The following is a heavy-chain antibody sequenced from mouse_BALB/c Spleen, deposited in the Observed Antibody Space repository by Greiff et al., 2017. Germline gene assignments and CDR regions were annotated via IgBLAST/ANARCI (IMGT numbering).Heavy chain of an antibody. D-gene: IGHD1-1*02. CDR3: AKIYGLFAY. CDR2: INPSTGYT. V-gene: IGHV1-7*01. Sequence: VQLQQSGAELAKPGASVKMSCKASGYTFTSYWMHWVKQRPGQGLEWIGYINPSTGYTEYNQKFKDKATLTADKSSSTAYMQLSSLTSEDSAVYYCAKIYGLFAYWGQGTLVTVSA. J-gene: IGHJ3*01. CDR1: GYTFTSYW.